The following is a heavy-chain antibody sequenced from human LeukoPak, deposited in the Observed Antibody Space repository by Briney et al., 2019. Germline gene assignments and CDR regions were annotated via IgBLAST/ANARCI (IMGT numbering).Heavy chain of an antibody. CDR2: ISGYNGNT. Sequence: GASVKVSCKASGYTFTSYGISWVRQAPGQGLEWMGWISGYNGNTNYAQQKLQGRVTMTTDTSTSTAYMELRSLRSDDTAVYYCARDGQDGYNKGIPLQEPRVPPDHWGQGTLVTVSS. J-gene: IGHJ4*02. V-gene: IGHV1-18*01. CDR3: ARDGQDGYNKGIPLQEPRVPPDH. CDR1: GYTFTSYG. D-gene: IGHD5-24*01.